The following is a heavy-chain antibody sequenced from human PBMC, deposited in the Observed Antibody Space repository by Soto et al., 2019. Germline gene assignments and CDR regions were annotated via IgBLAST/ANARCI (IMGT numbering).Heavy chain of an antibody. D-gene: IGHD4-17*01. V-gene: IGHV1-18*01. J-gene: IGHJ4*02. Sequence: QVQLVQSGAEVKKPGTSVKVSCKASGYTFTSNGISWVRQAPGQGLEWMGWISTYNGNTNYAQKLQGRVTMTRDTSTSIAYMELRDLRSDDTAVYSCARDGYGDYAYWGQGSLVTVSS. CDR2: ISTYNGNT. CDR3: ARDGYGDYAY. CDR1: GYTFTSNG.